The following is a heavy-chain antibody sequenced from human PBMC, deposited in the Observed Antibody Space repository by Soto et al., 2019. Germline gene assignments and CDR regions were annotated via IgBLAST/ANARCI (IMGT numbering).Heavy chain of an antibody. CDR3: ARAVVGATTEYFQH. Sequence: EVQLVESGGGLVQPGGSLRLSCAASGFTVSSNYMSWVRQAPGKGLEWVSVIYSGGGTYYADSVKGRFTISRDNSKNTLYLQMNSLRAEDTAVYYCARAVVGATTEYFQHWGQGTLVTVSS. J-gene: IGHJ1*01. D-gene: IGHD1-26*01. V-gene: IGHV3-66*01. CDR2: IYSGGGT. CDR1: GFTVSSNY.